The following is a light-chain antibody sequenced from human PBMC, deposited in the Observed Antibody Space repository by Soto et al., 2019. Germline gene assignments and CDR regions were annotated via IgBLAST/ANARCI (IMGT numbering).Light chain of an antibody. CDR3: AAWDDSLSGLYV. J-gene: IGLJ1*01. Sequence: QSVLTQPPSASGAPGQRVTISCSGSSSNIGSNYVYWYQQLPGTAPKLLIYRNNQRPSGVPDRFSGSKSGTSASLAISGLRSEDEADYYCAAWDDSLSGLYVFGIGTKVTV. CDR1: SSNIGSNY. V-gene: IGLV1-47*01. CDR2: RNN.